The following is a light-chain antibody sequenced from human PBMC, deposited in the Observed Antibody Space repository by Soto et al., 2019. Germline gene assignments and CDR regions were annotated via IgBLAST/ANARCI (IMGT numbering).Light chain of an antibody. CDR1: QGISNS. J-gene: IGKJ3*01. CDR3: QNYNSAPLT. V-gene: IGKV1-27*01. Sequence: DIQMTQSPSSLSASVGDTVTITCRASQGISNSLAWFQQKPGRVPQFLIYAASTLQPGVPPRFSGSGSGTDFTLTISSLQPEDVATDYCQNYNSAPLTFGPGTRVDIK. CDR2: AAS.